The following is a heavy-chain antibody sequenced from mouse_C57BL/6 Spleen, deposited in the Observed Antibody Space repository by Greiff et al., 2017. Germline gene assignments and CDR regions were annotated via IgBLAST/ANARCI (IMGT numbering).Heavy chain of an antibody. V-gene: IGHV1-81*01. J-gene: IGHJ2*01. D-gene: IGHD2-14*01. CDR1: GYTFTSYG. CDR3: ARSLGSEYEEDY. Sequence: QVQLQQSGAELARPGASVKLSCKASGYTFTSYGISWVKQRPGQGLEWIGEINPRSGNTYYNEKFKGKATLTADKSSSTAYMELRSLTSEDSAVYYCARSLGSEYEEDYWGQGTPLTVSS. CDR2: INPRSGNT.